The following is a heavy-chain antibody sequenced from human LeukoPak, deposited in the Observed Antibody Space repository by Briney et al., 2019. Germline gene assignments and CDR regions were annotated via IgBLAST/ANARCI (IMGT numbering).Heavy chain of an antibody. CDR1: GGSISSSSYY. Sequence: PSETLSLTCTVSGGSISSSSYYWGWIRQPPGKGLEWIGSIYYNGGTYYNPSLKSRVTVSVDTSKNQFSLKLSSVTAADTAVYYCARITVVTPSLDVWGKGTTVTVSS. V-gene: IGHV4-39*01. CDR3: ARITVVTPSLDV. J-gene: IGHJ6*04. CDR2: IYYNGGT. D-gene: IGHD4-23*01.